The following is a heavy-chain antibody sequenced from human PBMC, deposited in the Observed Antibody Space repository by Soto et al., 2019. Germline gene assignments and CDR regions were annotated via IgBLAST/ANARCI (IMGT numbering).Heavy chain of an antibody. CDR2: IWYDGSNK. Sequence: QVQLVESGGGVVQPGRSLRLSCAASGLTFSSYGMHWVRQAPGKGLDWVALIWYDGSNKYYGDSVKGRFTISRDNSKNTRYLPMNSLRAEDTAVYSCARDYGPGMDCWGQGTLVTVSS. V-gene: IGHV3-33*01. J-gene: IGHJ4*02. CDR1: GLTFSSYG. CDR3: ARDYGPGMDC. D-gene: IGHD3-10*01.